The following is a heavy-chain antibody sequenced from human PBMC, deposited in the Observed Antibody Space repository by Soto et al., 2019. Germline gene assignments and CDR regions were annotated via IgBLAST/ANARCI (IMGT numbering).Heavy chain of an antibody. D-gene: IGHD5-18*01. CDR2: ISYDGSNK. CDR3: AKGSDTFDY. J-gene: IGHJ4*02. V-gene: IGHV3-30-3*01. Sequence: LRLSCAASGFTFSSYAMHWVRQAPGKGLEWVAVISYDGSNKYYADSVKGRFTISGDNSKNTLYLQMNSLRAEDTAVYYCAKGSDTFDYWGQGTLVTVSS. CDR1: GFTFSSYA.